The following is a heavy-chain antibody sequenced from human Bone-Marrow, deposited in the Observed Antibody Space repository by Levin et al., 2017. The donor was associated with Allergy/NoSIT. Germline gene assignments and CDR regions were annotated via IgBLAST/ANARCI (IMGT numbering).Heavy chain of an antibody. CDR3: ARMVSAWYFDY. D-gene: IGHD6-19*01. CDR2: IYSDDST. J-gene: IGHJ4*02. Sequence: ASVKVSCTASAFIVSGNYMSWVRQAPGKGLEWVSLIYSDDSTDYADSVKGRCTISRDNSKNTLYLQMSSLRAEDTAVYYCARMVSAWYFDYWGQGTLVTVSS. CDR1: AFIVSGNY. V-gene: IGHV3-66*01.